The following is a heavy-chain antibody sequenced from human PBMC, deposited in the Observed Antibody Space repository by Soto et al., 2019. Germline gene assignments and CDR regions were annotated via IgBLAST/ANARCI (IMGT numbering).Heavy chain of an antibody. CDR2: INPNSGGT. J-gene: IGHJ5*02. Sequence: QVQLVQSGAEVKKPGASVKVSCKASGYTFTGYYMHWVRQAPGQGLEWMGWINPNSGGTNYAQKFQGRVTMTRDTSISTAYMELSRLRSDDTAVYYCARAGDSSGLYGTYNWFDPWGQGTLVTVSS. D-gene: IGHD6-19*01. V-gene: IGHV1-2*02. CDR1: GYTFTGYY. CDR3: ARAGDSSGLYGTYNWFDP.